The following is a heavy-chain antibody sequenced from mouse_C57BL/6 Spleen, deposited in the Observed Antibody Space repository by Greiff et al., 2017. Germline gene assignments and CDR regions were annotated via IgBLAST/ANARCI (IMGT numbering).Heavy chain of an antibody. CDR2: ISYDGSN. CDR3: ARDYDYDVGFAY. D-gene: IGHD2-4*01. Sequence: EVKLMESGPGLVKPSQSLSLTCSVTGYSITSGYYWNWIRQFPGNKLEWMGYISYDGSNNYNPSLKNRISITLDTSKNQFFLKLNSVTTEDTATYYCARDYDYDVGFAYWGQGTLVTVSA. V-gene: IGHV3-6*01. J-gene: IGHJ3*01. CDR1: GYSITSGYY.